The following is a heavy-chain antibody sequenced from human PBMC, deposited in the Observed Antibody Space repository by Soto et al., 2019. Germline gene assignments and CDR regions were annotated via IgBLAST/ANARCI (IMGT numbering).Heavy chain of an antibody. CDR1: GGSFSNYY. D-gene: IGHD2-2*01. CDR2: INHSGST. J-gene: IGHJ4*02. V-gene: IGHV4-34*01. CDR3: ARERTYDCSSTSCFDY. Sequence: SETLSLTCAVYGGSFSNYYWNWIRQPPGKGLEWIGEINHSGSTNYNPSLKSRVTISVDTSKNQFSLKLSSVTAAGTAVYYCARERTYDCSSTSCFDYWGQGTLVTVSA.